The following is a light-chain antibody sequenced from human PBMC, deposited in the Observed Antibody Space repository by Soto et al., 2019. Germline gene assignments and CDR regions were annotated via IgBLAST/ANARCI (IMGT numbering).Light chain of an antibody. CDR2: WAS. J-gene: IGKJ2*01. V-gene: IGKV4-1*01. CDR1: QSLLDSSNNKNS. CDR3: QQYSSNPQT. Sequence: DIVLTQSPDSLAVSLGERATIKCMSSQSLLDSSNNKNSLAWYQQKPGQPPTLLIYWASTRESGVPDSFGGGGSGTDFTLTLTSLQAEDVAVYYCQQYSSNPQTFGQGTKLEIK.